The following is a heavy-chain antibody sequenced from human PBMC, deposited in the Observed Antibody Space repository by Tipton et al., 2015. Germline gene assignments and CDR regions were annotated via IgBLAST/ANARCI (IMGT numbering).Heavy chain of an antibody. CDR1: AYSISSDYY. Sequence: TLSLTCAVSAYSISSDYYWRWIRQPPGKGLEWIGSISHSGNTYYNPSLKSRVTMSRDTSKNQFSLKLTSVTAADAAVYYCACQDYDSLTRDYQTVDYWGQGTLVTVSS. D-gene: IGHD3-9*01. V-gene: IGHV4-38-2*01. CDR2: ISHSGNT. J-gene: IGHJ4*02. CDR3: ACQDYDSLTRDYQTVDY.